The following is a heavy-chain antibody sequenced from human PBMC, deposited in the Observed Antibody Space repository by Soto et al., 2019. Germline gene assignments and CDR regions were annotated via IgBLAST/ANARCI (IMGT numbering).Heavy chain of an antibody. CDR1: GGTFSSYT. CDR3: ATRDYYDSSGPAEYFQH. Sequence: QVQLVQSGAEVKKPGSSVKVSCKASGGTFSSYTISWVRQAPGQGLEWMGRIIPILGIANYAQKFQGRVTMTADTATSTAYMELSSLKSEDTAVYSCATRDYYDSSGPAEYFQHWGQGTLVTVSS. J-gene: IGHJ1*01. D-gene: IGHD3-22*01. V-gene: IGHV1-69*02. CDR2: IIPILGIA.